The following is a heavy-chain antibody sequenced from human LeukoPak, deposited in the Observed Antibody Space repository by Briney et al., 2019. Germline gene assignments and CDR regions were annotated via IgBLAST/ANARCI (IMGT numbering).Heavy chain of an antibody. CDR2: IKQDGSEK. V-gene: IGHV3-7*01. Sequence: GGSLRLSCAASGFTFSSYWMSWVRQAPGKGLEWVANIKQDGSEKYYVDSVKGRFTISRDNAKNSLYLQMNSLRAEDTAVYYCAVAMTSPGYYFDYWGQGTLVTVSS. CDR1: GFTFSSYW. D-gene: IGHD5-12*01. CDR3: AVAMTSPGYYFDY. J-gene: IGHJ4*02.